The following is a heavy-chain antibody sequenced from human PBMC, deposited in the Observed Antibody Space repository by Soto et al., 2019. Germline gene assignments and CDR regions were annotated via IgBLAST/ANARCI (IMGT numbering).Heavy chain of an antibody. V-gene: IGHV3-66*01. J-gene: IGHJ4*02. CDR3: ARVYGSGIPDSFDY. CDR1: GLTVSSNY. D-gene: IGHD3-10*01. Sequence: EVQLLESGGGLVQPGGSLRLSCAVSGLTVSSNYMSWVRQAPGKGLEWVSVLYSRGSTYNADSVKGRFTISRDNSKNTLYLQMNSLRAEDTAVYYCARVYGSGIPDSFDYWGQGTLVTVSS. CDR2: LYSRGST.